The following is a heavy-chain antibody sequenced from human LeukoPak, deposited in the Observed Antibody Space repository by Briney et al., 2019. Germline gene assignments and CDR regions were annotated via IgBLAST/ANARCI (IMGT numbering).Heavy chain of an antibody. CDR3: APEGAVSVY. Sequence: GGSLRLSCAASGFTFSSYEMNWVRQAPGKGLEWVSYISSSGNTIYYADSVKGRFTISRDNAKNSLYLQMNSLRAEDTAVYYCAPEGAVSVYWGQGTLVTVSS. J-gene: IGHJ4*02. CDR2: ISSSGNTI. CDR1: GFTFSSYE. D-gene: IGHD6-19*01. V-gene: IGHV3-48*03.